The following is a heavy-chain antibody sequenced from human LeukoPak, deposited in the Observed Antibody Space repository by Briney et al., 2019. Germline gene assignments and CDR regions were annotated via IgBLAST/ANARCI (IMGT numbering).Heavy chain of an antibody. CDR3: ARDRTYRGSSTTYFYAMDG. CDR2: IYYSGST. CDR1: GGSISGYY. V-gene: IGHV4-59*01. D-gene: IGHD6-6*01. J-gene: IGHJ6*02. Sequence: PSETLSLTCTVSGGSISGYYWSWIRQPPGKGLEWIGYIYYSGSTKYNPSLKSRVTISVDTSKNQFSLKLNSVTAADTAIYYCARDRTYRGSSTTYFYAMDGWGQGTTVTVSS.